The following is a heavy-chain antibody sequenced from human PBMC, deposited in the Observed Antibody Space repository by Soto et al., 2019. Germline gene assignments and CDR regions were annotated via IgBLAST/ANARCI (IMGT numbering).Heavy chain of an antibody. Sequence: EVQLLESGGGLVQPGGSLRLSCVASGFTFSTYTMSWVRQAPGKGLEWVSVISVSGDSPSYADSVQGRFSISRDNPKRTLYLQMNSLSGEDTAMYYCAKARCSTNNCYVPDYWGQGTLVTVSS. D-gene: IGHD2-2*01. V-gene: IGHV3-23*01. J-gene: IGHJ4*02. CDR3: AKARCSTNNCYVPDY. CDR1: GFTFSTYT. CDR2: ISVSGDSP.